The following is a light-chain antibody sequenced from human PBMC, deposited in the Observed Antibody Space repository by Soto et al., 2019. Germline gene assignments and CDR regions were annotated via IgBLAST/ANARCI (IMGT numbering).Light chain of an antibody. CDR1: QSVNTY. CDR3: QQRSTWLFT. J-gene: IGKJ3*01. CDR2: DAS. Sequence: EIVLTQSPATLSLSPGERATLSCRASQSVNTYLAWYQQKPGQAPKLLIYDASNRATGIPARFSGSGSETDFTLTISSLEPEDFAVYYCQQRSTWLFTFGPGTKVDI. V-gene: IGKV3-11*01.